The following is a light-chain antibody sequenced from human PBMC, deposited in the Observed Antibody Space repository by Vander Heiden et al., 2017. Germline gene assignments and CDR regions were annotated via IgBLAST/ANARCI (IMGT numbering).Light chain of an antibody. CDR3: MQGTQGPYT. CDR1: QGVVHGDGNTY. V-gene: IGKV2-30*02. J-gene: IGKJ2*01. CDR2: EVS. Sequence: DAVMTQSPLSLPVTLGQPASISCKSSQGVVHGDGNTYLNWFQQRPGQSPRRLIYEVSNRDSGVPDRFSGSGSGADFTLKISRVEAEDVGVYYCMQGTQGPYTFGQGTNLEIK.